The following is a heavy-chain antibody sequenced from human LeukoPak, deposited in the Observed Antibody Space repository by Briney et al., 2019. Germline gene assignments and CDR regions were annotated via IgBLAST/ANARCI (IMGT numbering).Heavy chain of an antibody. Sequence: HPGGSLRLSCAASGFTFSSYGMHSVRQAPGKGLEWVAVISYDGSNKYYADSVKGRLTISRDNSKNTLYLQMNSLRAEDTAVYYCAKDSSGYRNYFDYWGQGTLVTVSS. CDR2: ISYDGSNK. CDR3: AKDSSGYRNYFDY. D-gene: IGHD3-22*01. J-gene: IGHJ4*02. V-gene: IGHV3-30*18. CDR1: GFTFSSYG.